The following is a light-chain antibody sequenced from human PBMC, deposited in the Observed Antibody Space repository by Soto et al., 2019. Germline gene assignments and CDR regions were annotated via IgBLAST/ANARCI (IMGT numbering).Light chain of an antibody. Sequence: SVMTQPPSVSAAPGQKVTISCSGSSSNIGGNSVSWYQQLPGTAPKLLIYDDNKRPSGIPDRFSGSKSGTSATLGITGFQTGDEADYYCGSWDSSLRSEGVFGGGTKLTVL. V-gene: IGLV1-51*01. CDR1: SSNIGGNS. CDR3: GSWDSSLRSEGV. CDR2: DDN. J-gene: IGLJ3*02.